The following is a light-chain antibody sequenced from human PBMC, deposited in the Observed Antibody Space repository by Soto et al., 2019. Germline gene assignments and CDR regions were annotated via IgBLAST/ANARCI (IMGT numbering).Light chain of an antibody. CDR2: DGS. CDR1: HGVNYN. CDR3: QHYDNLVFT. V-gene: IGKV1-33*01. J-gene: IGKJ3*01. Sequence: DIQITQSPSSLSASVGDRVTITCQASHGVNYNVNWYQQKPGKAPKLLISDGSNLETGVPSRFSGSGSGTDVSFTISSLQPEDIGTYYCQHYDNLVFTFGPGTKVDLK.